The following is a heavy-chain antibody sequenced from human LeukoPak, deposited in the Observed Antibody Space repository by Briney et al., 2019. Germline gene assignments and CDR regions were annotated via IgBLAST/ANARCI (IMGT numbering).Heavy chain of an antibody. V-gene: IGHV4-34*01. J-gene: IGHJ4*02. CDR3: ARDPTTVVTVPYYFDF. D-gene: IGHD4-23*01. CDR2: INDRGTT. Sequence: SETLSLTCAVYGGSFTGYFWNWIHQSPGKGLEWIAEINDRGTTNYNPLLKSRVTISVDTSKNQFSLKLTSVTAAETGVYYCARDPTTVVTVPYYFDFWGQGTPVTVSS. CDR1: GGSFTGYF.